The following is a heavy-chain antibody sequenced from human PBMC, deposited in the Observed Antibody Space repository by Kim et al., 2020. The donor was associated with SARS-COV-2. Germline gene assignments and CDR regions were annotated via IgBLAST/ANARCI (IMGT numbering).Heavy chain of an antibody. D-gene: IGHD2-15*01. CDR1: GFIFSSYS. J-gene: IGHJ5*02. CDR2: ISSSGTYI. CDR3: ARASDCSSGNCRPSALQNH. Sequence: GGSLRLSCAASGFIFSSYSMNWVRQAPGKGLEWVSSISSSGTYIYYADAVEGRFTVSRDNAKDSLYLQMSSLRAEDTAVYYCARASDCSSGNCRPSALQNHWGQGTLVTVSS. V-gene: IGHV3-21*01.